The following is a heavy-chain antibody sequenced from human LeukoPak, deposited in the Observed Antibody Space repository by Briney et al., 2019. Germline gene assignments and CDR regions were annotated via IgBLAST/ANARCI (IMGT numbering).Heavy chain of an antibody. V-gene: IGHV3-21*01. CDR1: GFTYLRCS. D-gene: IGHD6-19*01. CDR3: ASPIAVAGTAYYYGMDV. CDR2: ISSSSSYI. J-gene: IGHJ6*02. Sequence: PAWSLRPSCAASGFTYLRCSMNWVRQAPGTGLDGVSSISSSSSYIYYADSVKGRFTISRDNAKNSLYLQMNSLRAEDTAVYYCASPIAVAGTAYYYGMDVWGQGTTVTVSS.